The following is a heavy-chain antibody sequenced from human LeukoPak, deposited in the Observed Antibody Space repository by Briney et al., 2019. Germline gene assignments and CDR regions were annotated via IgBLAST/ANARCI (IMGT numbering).Heavy chain of an antibody. J-gene: IGHJ6*04. CDR2: IYYSGST. CDR1: GGSISSGGYY. V-gene: IGHV4-31*03. CDR3: ARDRYSYGHNNYYYYGMDV. D-gene: IGHD5-18*01. Sequence: SETLSLTCTVSGGSISSGGYYWSWIRQHPGKGLEWIGYIYYSGSTYYNPSLKSRVTISVDTSKNQFSLKLSSVTAADTAVYYCARDRYSYGHNNYYYYGMDVWGKGTTVTVSS.